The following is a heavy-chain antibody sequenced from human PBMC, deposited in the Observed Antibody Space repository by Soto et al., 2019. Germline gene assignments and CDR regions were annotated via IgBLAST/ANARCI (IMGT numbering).Heavy chain of an antibody. V-gene: IGHV4-34*01. CDR3: ASSHSITIFGVVAGRLCY. Sequence: PSETLSLTCAVYGGSFSGYYWSWIRQPPGKGLEWIGEINHSGSTSYNPSLKSRVTISIDTPKNQFSLKLSSVTAADTAVYYCASSHSITIFGVVAGRLCYWGQGTPVTVSS. CDR2: INHSGST. J-gene: IGHJ4*02. CDR1: GGSFSGYY. D-gene: IGHD3-3*01.